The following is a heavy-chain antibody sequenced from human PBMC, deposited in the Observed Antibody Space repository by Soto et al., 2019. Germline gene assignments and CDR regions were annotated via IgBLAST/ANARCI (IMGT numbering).Heavy chain of an antibody. CDR3: AKTPTMVRGASSLDY. V-gene: IGHV3-23*01. CDR2: ISGSGGST. J-gene: IGHJ4*02. CDR1: GFTFNNYA. D-gene: IGHD3-10*01. Sequence: GGSLRLSCAASGFTFNNYAMSWVRQAPGKGLEWVSAISGSGGSTYYADSVKDRFTISRDNSKNTVHLQMNSLRAEDTAVYYCAKTPTMVRGASSLDYWGQGTLVTVSS.